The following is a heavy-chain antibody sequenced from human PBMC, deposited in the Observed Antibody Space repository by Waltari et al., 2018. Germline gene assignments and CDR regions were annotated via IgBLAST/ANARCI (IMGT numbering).Heavy chain of an antibody. CDR3: ARAEHGYHNSFFDY. CDR1: GGTFSSYA. Sequence: QVQLVQSGAEVKKPGSSVKVSCKASGGTFSSYAISWVRQAPGQGLEWMGGFIPSLGIANYAQKFQGRVTITADKSTSTAYMELSSLRSEDTAVYYCARAEHGYHNSFFDYWGQGTLVTVSS. CDR2: FIPSLGIA. D-gene: IGHD5-12*01. J-gene: IGHJ4*02. V-gene: IGHV1-69*10.